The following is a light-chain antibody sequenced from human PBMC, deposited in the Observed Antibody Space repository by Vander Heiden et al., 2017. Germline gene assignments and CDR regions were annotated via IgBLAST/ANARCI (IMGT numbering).Light chain of an antibody. V-gene: IGKV1-39*01. CDR1: QSISSY. Sequence: DIQMTQSPSSLSASVGDSVTITCRASQSISSYLNWYQQKPGKAPKLLIYAASSLQSGVPSRFSGSGSGTDFTLTISSLQPEDFATYYCQQSYSTPWTFGQGTKVGIK. CDR2: AAS. J-gene: IGKJ1*01. CDR3: QQSYSTPWT.